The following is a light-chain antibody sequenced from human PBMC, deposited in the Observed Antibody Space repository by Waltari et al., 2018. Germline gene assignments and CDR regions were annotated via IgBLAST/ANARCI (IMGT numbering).Light chain of an antibody. CDR2: LGS. V-gene: IGKV2-28*01. J-gene: IGKJ4*01. Sequence: DIVMTQSPLSLPVTPGEPASIACRSSQSLLHSKGYNYLDWYLQKPGQSPQLMIYLGSNRASGVPDRFSGSGSGTDFTLNISRVEAEDVGVYYRMQALQIPPTFGGGTKVEI. CDR1: QSLLHSKGYNY. CDR3: MQALQIPPT.